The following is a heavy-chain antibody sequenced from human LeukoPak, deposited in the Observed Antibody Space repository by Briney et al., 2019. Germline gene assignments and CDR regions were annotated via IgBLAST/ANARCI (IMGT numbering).Heavy chain of an antibody. D-gene: IGHD3-10*01. CDR1: GFTFSRYW. V-gene: IGHV3-7*01. CDR3: ARGGRVADY. Sequence: PGGSLRLSCVASGFTFSRYWMSWVRQTPGKGLKWVANIEEDGGDEYYLESVKGRCTISRDNAKNSLFLQMNSLRVEDTAVYYCARGGRVADYWGQGTLVTVSS. J-gene: IGHJ4*02. CDR2: IEEDGGDE.